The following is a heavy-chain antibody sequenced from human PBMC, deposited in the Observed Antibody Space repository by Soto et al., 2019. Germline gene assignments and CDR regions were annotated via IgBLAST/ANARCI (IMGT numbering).Heavy chain of an antibody. CDR3: ARDLKEYCSDGKCNWFDP. Sequence: PSETLSLTCTVSGASISTYYWSWIRQRPGKGLEWIGYISYSGSTNYNPSLKSRVTISFDASKNEISLQVRSATAADAAVYYCARDLKEYCSDGKCNWFDPWGQGTLVTVSS. D-gene: IGHD2-15*01. CDR2: ISYSGST. V-gene: IGHV4-59*01. J-gene: IGHJ5*02. CDR1: GASISTYY.